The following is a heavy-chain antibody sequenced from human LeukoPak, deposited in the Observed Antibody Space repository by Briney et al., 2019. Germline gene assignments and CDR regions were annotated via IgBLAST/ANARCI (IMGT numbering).Heavy chain of an antibody. V-gene: IGHV3-23*01. CDR3: AKDRVGGLTIVDY. CDR1: GFTFSSYA. J-gene: IGHJ4*02. CDR2: ISGSGEST. Sequence: PGGSLRLSCAASGFTFSSYAVTWVRQALGKGLEWVSTISGSGESTLYADSVKGRFTISRDNTKNTLYLQMSSLRAEDTAVYYCAKDRVGGLTIVDYWGQGTLVTVSS. D-gene: IGHD3-16*01.